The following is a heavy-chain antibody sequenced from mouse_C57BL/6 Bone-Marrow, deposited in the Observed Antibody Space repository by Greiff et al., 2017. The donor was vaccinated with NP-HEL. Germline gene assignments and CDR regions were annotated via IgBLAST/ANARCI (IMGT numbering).Heavy chain of an antibody. CDR3: AGGDWDARGY. D-gene: IGHD4-1*01. V-gene: IGHV5-4*01. J-gene: IGHJ4*01. CDR1: GFTFSSYA. Sequence: EVHLLESGGGLVKPGGSLKLSCAASGFTFSSYAMSWVRQTPEKRLEWVATISDCGSYTYYPDNVKGRFTISRDNAKNDLYLQMSDLKSEDTALYCGAGGDWDARGYWGQGTTVTVSS. CDR2: ISDCGSYT.